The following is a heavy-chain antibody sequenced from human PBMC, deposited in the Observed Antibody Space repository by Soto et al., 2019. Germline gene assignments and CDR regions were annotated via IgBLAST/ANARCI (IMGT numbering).Heavy chain of an antibody. D-gene: IGHD3-9*01. V-gene: IGHV4-31*03. CDR3: ARGRDDKQHKNSNWFDP. J-gene: IGHJ5*01. CDR1: GGSISSGGYY. Sequence: SETLSLTCTVSGGSISSGGYYWSWIRQHPGKGLEWIGYIYYSGSTYYNPSLKSRVTISVDTPKNQFSLKLSSVTAADTAVYYCARGRDDKQHKNSNWFDPWGQGTMVTVSS. CDR2: IYYSGST.